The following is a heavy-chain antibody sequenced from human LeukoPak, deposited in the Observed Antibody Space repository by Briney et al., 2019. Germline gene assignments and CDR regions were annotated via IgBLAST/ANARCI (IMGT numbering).Heavy chain of an antibody. CDR1: GYTLSELS. CDR3: ARDQAGYCSGGSCYFPFDY. D-gene: IGHD2-15*01. CDR2: FDPEDGET. J-gene: IGHJ4*02. V-gene: IGHV1-24*01. Sequence: ASVKVSCKVSGYTLSELSIHWVRQAPGKGLEWMGGFDPEDGETIYAQKFQGRVTMTEDTSTDTAYMELTSLRSEDTAVYYCARDQAGYCSGGSCYFPFDYWGQGTLVTVSS.